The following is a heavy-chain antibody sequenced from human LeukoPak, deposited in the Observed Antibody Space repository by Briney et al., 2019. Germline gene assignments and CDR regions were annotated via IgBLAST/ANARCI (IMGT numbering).Heavy chain of an antibody. Sequence: SETLSLTCTISGGSISSYYWSWIRQPPGKGLEWIRYIYYSGSTNYNPSLKSRVTISVDTSKNQFSLKLSSVTAADTAVYYCARGATMVRGVIRWFDPWGQGTLVTVSS. D-gene: IGHD3-10*01. CDR3: ARGATMVRGVIRWFDP. J-gene: IGHJ5*02. CDR2: IYYSGST. CDR1: GGSISSYY. V-gene: IGHV4-59*01.